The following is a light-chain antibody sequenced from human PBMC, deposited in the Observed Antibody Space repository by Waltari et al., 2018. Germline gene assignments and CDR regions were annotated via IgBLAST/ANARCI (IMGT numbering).Light chain of an antibody. CDR1: IRDVGGYHY. CDR2: EVS. J-gene: IGLJ3*02. Sequence: QSALTQPASVSGSPGPSITISCTGTIRDVGGYHYVSWYQQHPGKAPKLMIYEVSNRPSGVSNRFSGSKSGNTASLTISGLQAEDEADYYCSSYTSSSTWVFGGGTKLTVL. CDR3: SSYTSSSTWV. V-gene: IGLV2-14*01.